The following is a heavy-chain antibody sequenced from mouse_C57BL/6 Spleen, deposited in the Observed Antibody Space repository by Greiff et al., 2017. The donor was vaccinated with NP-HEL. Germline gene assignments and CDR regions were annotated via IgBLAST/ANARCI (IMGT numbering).Heavy chain of an antibody. CDR1: GYTFTSYW. CDR3: ARLGPPSYYFDY. Sequence: QVQLQQPGTELVKPGASVKLSCKASGYTFTSYWMHWVKQRPVQGLEWIGNINPSNGGTNYNEKFKSKATLTVDKSSSTAYMQLSSLTSEDSAVYYCARLGPPSYYFDYWGQGTTLTVSS. J-gene: IGHJ2*01. D-gene: IGHD4-1*01. V-gene: IGHV1-53*01. CDR2: INPSNGGT.